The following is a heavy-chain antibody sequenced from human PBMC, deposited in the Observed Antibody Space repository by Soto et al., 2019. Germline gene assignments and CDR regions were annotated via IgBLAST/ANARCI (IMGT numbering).Heavy chain of an antibody. CDR1: GGSFSGYY. D-gene: IGHD6-19*01. CDR2: INHSGST. CDR3: ARDNSSGWYDY. V-gene: IGHV4-34*01. Sequence: SETLSLTCAVYGGSFSGYYWSWIRQPPGKGLEWIGEINHSGSTNYNPSLKSRVTISVDTSKNQFSLKLSSVTAADTAVYYCARDNSSGWYDYWGQGTLVTVSS. J-gene: IGHJ4*02.